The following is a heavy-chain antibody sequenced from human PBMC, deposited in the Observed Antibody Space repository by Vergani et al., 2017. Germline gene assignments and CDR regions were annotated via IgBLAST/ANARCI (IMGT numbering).Heavy chain of an antibody. CDR2: ISAYNGNT. D-gene: IGHD3-9*01. V-gene: IGHV1-18*04. CDR1: GYTFTGYY. CDR3: ARTYYDILTGSSFDY. Sequence: QVQLVQSGAEVKKPGASVKVSCKASGYTFTGYYMHWVRQAPGQGLEWMGWISAYNGNTNYAQKLQGRVTMTTDTSTSTAYMELRSLRSDDTAVYYCARTYYDILTGSSFDYWGQGTLVTVSS. J-gene: IGHJ4*02.